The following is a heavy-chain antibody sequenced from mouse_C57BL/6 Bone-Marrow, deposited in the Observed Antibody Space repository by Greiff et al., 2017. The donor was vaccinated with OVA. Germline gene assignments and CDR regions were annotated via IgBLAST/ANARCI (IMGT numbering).Heavy chain of an antibody. CDR2: IYPGDGDT. Sequence: VQLVESGPELVKPGASVKISCKASGYAFSSSWMNWVKQRPGKGLEWIGRIYPGDGDTNYNGKFKGKATLTADKSSSTAYMQLSSLTSEDSAVYFCARLDGWFAYWGQGTLVTVSA. CDR1: GYAFSSSW. D-gene: IGHD1-1*01. CDR3: ARLDGWFAY. V-gene: IGHV1-82*01. J-gene: IGHJ3*01.